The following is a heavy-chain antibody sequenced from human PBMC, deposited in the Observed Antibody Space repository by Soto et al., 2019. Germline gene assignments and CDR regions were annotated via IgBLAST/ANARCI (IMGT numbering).Heavy chain of an antibody. V-gene: IGHV1-2*02. CDR1: GYTXTGYY. CDR3: ARTQTNDY. CDR2: INTNSGGT. J-gene: IGHJ4*02. Sequence: SXKASFTASGYTXTGYYIHLVRQAPGQGLEWMGWINTNSGGTNYAQKFQGRVTMTSDTCISTAYMDLSRLPSDDTAVYYCARTQTNDYWGQGTLVTVSP.